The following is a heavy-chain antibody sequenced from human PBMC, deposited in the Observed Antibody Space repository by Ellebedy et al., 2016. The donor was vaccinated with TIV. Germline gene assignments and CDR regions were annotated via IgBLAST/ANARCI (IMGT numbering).Heavy chain of an antibody. J-gene: IGHJ4*02. CDR1: GFTFGSFA. CDR2: ISGGGDNT. D-gene: IGHD3-22*01. CDR3: AKGTSSGFNYDRVGCEY. V-gene: IGHV3-23*01. Sequence: GGSLRLSCAASGFTFGSFAMHWVRQAPGKGLEWLSVISGGGDNTYHPDSVKGRFTIIRDNSKNTLYLQMDRLRAEDTAVYYCAKGTSSGFNYDRVGCEYWGQGTLVTVSS.